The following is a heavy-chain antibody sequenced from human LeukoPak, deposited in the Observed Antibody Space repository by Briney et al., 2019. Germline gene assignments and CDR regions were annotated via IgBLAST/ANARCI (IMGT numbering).Heavy chain of an antibody. CDR1: GYSFPTYW. Sequence: GGSLKISCKGSGYSFPTYWIAWVRQMPGKGLEWMGIIYPDESNIRYSPSFQGQVTISADKSISTAYLQWSSLKASDTAMYYCARPPSRGYSSSFEYWGQRTRVTVSS. CDR3: ARPPSRGYSSSFEY. D-gene: IGHD2-2*03. J-gene: IGHJ4*02. CDR2: IYPDESNI. V-gene: IGHV5-51*01.